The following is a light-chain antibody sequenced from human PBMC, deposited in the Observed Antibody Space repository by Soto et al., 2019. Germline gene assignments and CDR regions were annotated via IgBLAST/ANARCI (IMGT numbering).Light chain of an antibody. Sequence: GDRVTITCQASQDITTNLNWYQLKPGKAPNLLIFDASSLERGVPSRFSGSGSETHFTLTIISLQPEDIATYFCQQYDNIPRTFGQGTRLEIK. V-gene: IGKV1-33*01. CDR2: DAS. CDR1: QDITTN. J-gene: IGKJ5*01. CDR3: QQYDNIPRT.